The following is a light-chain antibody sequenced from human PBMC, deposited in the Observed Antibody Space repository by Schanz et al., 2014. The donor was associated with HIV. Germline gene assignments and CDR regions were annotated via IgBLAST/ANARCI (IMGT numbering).Light chain of an antibody. CDR3: QHYGDSRGT. V-gene: IGKV3-20*01. CDR2: ATS. CDR1: PRLSSSY. Sequence: EIVLTQSPGSLSLSPGERATLSCGASPRLSSSYLAWYQQKRDQPPRLVIYATSTRAAGIPDRFSGTGSGTEFTLTINRLEPEDFAVYYCQHYGDSRGTFGGGTKVDFK. J-gene: IGKJ4*01.